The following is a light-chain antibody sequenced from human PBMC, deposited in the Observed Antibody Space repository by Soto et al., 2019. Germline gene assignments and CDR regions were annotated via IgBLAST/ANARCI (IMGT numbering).Light chain of an antibody. CDR2: GAS. V-gene: IGKV3-20*01. CDR3: QQYGDPPPYS. Sequence: EIVLTQSPGTLSLSPGERATLSCRASQSVSRSSLAWYQQRPGQAPRLLIFGASSRAAGIPDRFGGSGSATDFTITISRLEPEDSAVYYCQQYGDPPPYSFGQGTKLEI. CDR1: QSVSRSS. J-gene: IGKJ2*03.